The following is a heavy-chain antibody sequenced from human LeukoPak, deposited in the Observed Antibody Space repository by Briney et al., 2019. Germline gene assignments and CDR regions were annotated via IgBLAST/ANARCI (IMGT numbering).Heavy chain of an antibody. V-gene: IGHV3-21*01. Sequence: GGSLRLSCTASGFTFSSYWMSWVRQAPGKGLEWVSSISSSSSYRYYADSVKGRFTISRDNAKNSLYLQMNSLRAEDTAVYYCARDYGGSSPFDYWGQGTLVTVSS. CDR1: GFTFSSYW. CDR3: ARDYGGSSPFDY. J-gene: IGHJ4*02. CDR2: ISSSSSYR. D-gene: IGHD4-23*01.